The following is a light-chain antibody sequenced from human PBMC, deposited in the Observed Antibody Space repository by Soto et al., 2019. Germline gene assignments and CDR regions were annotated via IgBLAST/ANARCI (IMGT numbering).Light chain of an antibody. Sequence: IQMPKYPSPLSASIGDTFTITCRASQSVGRWLAWYQQRPGKPPSVLIYKASTLKYGVPSRFSGSGSGTEFTLTISSLQPDDFGTYYCHQYDSSSTFGQGTKVDI. CDR1: QSVGRW. CDR2: KAS. CDR3: HQYDSSST. V-gene: IGKV1-5*03. J-gene: IGKJ1*01.